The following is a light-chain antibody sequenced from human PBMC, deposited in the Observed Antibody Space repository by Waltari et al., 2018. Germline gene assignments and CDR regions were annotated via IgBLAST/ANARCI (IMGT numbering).Light chain of an antibody. J-gene: IGKJ4*01. CDR3: QQSKTLPLT. CDR2: SAS. Sequence: DIQRTQSPSSRAALVGERVTITCRARQSSSTYLNWYQQESGKAPKWLIYSASSLQSGVPSRFSGSGSGTDFTLTISSLQPEDFATYYCQQSKTLPLTFGGGTRVEI. V-gene: IGKV1-39*01. CDR1: QSSSTY.